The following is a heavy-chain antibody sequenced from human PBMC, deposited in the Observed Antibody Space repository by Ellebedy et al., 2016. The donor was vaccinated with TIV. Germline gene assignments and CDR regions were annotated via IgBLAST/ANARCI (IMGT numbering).Heavy chain of an antibody. V-gene: IGHV1-8*01. Sequence: ASVKVSXKASGYTFTSYDINWVRQATGQGLEWMGWMNPNSGNTGYAQKFQGRVTMTRNTSISTAYMELSSLRSEDTAVYYCARVYSSPFDAYYYYMDVWGKGTTVTVSS. D-gene: IGHD2/OR15-2a*01. CDR2: MNPNSGNT. CDR1: GYTFTSYD. J-gene: IGHJ6*03. CDR3: ARVYSSPFDAYYYYMDV.